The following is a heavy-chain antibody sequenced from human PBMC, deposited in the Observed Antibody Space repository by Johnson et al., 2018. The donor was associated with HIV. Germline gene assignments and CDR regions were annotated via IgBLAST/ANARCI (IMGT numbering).Heavy chain of an antibody. V-gene: IGHV3-11*04. J-gene: IGHJ3*02. CDR2: ISSSGSTI. D-gene: IGHD4-23*01. CDR3: ARALRWPNAFDI. Sequence: QVQLVESGGGLVKPGGSLRLSCAASGFTFSSYWMSWVRQAPGKGLEWVSYISSSGSTIYYADSVKGRFTISRANATNSLYLQMSSLRAEDTTIYYCARALRWPNAFDIWGQGTLVTVSS. CDR1: GFTFSSYW.